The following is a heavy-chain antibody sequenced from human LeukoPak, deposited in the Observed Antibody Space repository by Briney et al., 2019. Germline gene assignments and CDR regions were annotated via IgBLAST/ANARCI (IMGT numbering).Heavy chain of an antibody. J-gene: IGHJ4*02. CDR2: INAGNGNT. D-gene: IGHD3-22*01. V-gene: IGHV1-3*01. Sequence: ASVTVSCTASGYTFTSYAMHWVRQAPGQRLEWMGWINAGNGNTKYSQEFQGRVTITRDTSASTAYMELSSLRSEDTAVYYCAIYDSSGYYYSHFDYWGQGTLVTVSS. CDR1: GYTFTSYA. CDR3: AIYDSSGYYYSHFDY.